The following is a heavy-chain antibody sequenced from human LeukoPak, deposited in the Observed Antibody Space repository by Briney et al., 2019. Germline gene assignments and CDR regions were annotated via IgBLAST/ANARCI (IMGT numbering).Heavy chain of an antibody. D-gene: IGHD3-22*01. CDR3: AVYYYDSSGYYGPFDY. CDR1: GYSISSNYY. Sequence: TSETLSLTCTVSGYSISSNYYWGWIRQPPGKGLEWIGSIYYSGSTNYNPSLKSRVTISVDTSKNQFSLKLSSVTAADTAVYYCAVYYYDSSGYYGPFDYWGQGTLVTVSS. CDR2: IYYSGST. J-gene: IGHJ4*02. V-gene: IGHV4-38-2*02.